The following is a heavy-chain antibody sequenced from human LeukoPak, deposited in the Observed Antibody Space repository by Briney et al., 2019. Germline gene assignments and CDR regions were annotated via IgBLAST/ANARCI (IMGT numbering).Heavy chain of an antibody. V-gene: IGHV3-23*01. Sequence: GGSLRLSCAASGFTFSSYAMSWVRQAPGKGLEWVSAISGSGGSTYYADSVKGRFTISRATSKNTLYMQMNSLRAKDTDVYYCAKVRIVVVITTTGCFDYWGQGTLVTVSS. J-gene: IGHJ4*02. CDR2: ISGSGGST. D-gene: IGHD3-22*01. CDR1: GFTFSSYA. CDR3: AKVRIVVVITTTGCFDY.